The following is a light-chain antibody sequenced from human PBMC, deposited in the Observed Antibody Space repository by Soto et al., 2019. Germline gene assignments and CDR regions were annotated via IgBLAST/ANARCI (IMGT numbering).Light chain of an antibody. J-gene: IGKJ3*01. Sequence: EIVVTQSPATLSVSPGESATLSCRASQSVSSNLAWYQQKPGQAPRLLIYGASTRATGIPARFSGSGSGTEFTLTISSQQSEDFAVYYCQHYNNWPLLTFGPGTKVDIK. V-gene: IGKV3-15*01. CDR1: QSVSSN. CDR3: QHYNNWPLLT. CDR2: GAS.